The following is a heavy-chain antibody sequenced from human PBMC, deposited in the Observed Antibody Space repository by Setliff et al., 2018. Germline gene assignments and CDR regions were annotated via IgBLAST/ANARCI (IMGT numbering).Heavy chain of an antibody. V-gene: IGHV3-11*04. Sequence: GGSLRLSCAASVFTFSDYYMTWTRQAPGKGLECISYTSNTGITTYYADSVKGRFTISRDNAKKSLYLQMNSLRAEDTATYYCVRVSKDYDSNGLYGFDIWGQGTMVTVS. D-gene: IGHD3-22*01. J-gene: IGHJ3*02. CDR1: VFTFSDYY. CDR3: VRVSKDYDSNGLYGFDI. CDR2: TSNTGITT.